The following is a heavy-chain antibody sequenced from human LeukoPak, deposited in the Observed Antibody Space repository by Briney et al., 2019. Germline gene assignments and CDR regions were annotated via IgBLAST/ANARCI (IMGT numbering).Heavy chain of an antibody. J-gene: IGHJ4*02. D-gene: IGHD6-19*01. V-gene: IGHV3-23*01. CDR2: ISGNGGST. Sequence: GGSLRLSCAASGFTFSIYAMTWVRQAPGKGLEWVSGISGNGGSTYYADSVKGRFTISRDNTKNTLYLQMNSLRAEDTAVYYCAKDQSMGIPVAGGYFFDSWGQGTLVTVSS. CDR3: AKDQSMGIPVAGGYFFDS. CDR1: GFTFSIYA.